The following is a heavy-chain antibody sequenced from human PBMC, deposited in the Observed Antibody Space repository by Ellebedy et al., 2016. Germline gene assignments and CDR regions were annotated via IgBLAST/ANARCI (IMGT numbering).Heavy chain of an antibody. CDR1: GGSISSGGYY. CDR3: ARGLELTYYFDY. V-gene: IGHV4-61*08. D-gene: IGHD1-7*01. Sequence: SETLSLTXTVSGGSISSGGYYWSWIRQPPGKGLEWIGEINHSGSTNYNPSLKSRVTISVDTSKNQFSLKLSSVTAADTAVYYCARGLELTYYFDYWGQGTLVTVSS. J-gene: IGHJ4*02. CDR2: INHSGST.